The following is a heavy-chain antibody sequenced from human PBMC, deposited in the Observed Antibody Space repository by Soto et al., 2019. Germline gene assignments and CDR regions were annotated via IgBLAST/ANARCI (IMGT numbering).Heavy chain of an antibody. CDR1: GFTFSNYW. CDR2: IKQDGSEK. Sequence: EVQLVESGGGLVQPGGSLRLSCAASGFTFSNYWMSWVRQAPGKGLEWVANIKQDGSEKYYVDSVKGRFYISRDNAKSSLSLQMNSLRVEDTAVYYCERDHGGPDLWSGYGYWGQGTLLTVSS. J-gene: IGHJ4*02. D-gene: IGHD3-3*01. CDR3: ERDHGGPDLWSGYGY. V-gene: IGHV3-7*03.